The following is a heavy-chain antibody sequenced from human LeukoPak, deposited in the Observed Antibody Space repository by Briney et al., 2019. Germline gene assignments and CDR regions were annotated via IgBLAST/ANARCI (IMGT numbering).Heavy chain of an antibody. D-gene: IGHD6-19*01. J-gene: IGHJ4*02. CDR2: ISSSSSYI. V-gene: IGHV3-21*01. CDR1: GFTFSSYS. CDR3: ARDGAIDSSGWYYFDY. Sequence: GGSLRLSCAASGFTFSSYSMNWVRQAPGKGLEWVSSISSSSSYIYYADSVKGRFTISRDNAKNSLYLQMNSLRAEDTAVYYCARDGAIDSSGWYYFDYWGQGTLVTVSS.